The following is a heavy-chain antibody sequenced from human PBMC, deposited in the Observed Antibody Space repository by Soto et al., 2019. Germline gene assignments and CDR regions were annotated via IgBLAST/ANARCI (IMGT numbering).Heavy chain of an antibody. CDR2: ISYDGSNK. J-gene: IGHJ4*02. V-gene: IGHV3-30*18. D-gene: IGHD3-22*01. Sequence: GGSLRLSCAASGFTFSSYGMHWVRQTPGKGLEWVAVISYDGSNKYYADSVKGRFTISRDNSKNTLYLQMNSLKAEDTAVYYCAKSNDSSGHDYWGQGTLVTVSS. CDR3: AKSNDSSGHDY. CDR1: GFTFSSYG.